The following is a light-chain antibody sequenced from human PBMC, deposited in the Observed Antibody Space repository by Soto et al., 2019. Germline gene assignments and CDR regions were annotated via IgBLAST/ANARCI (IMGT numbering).Light chain of an antibody. Sequence: DIQMTQSPSSLSASVGDRVTITCRASQSVSTYLNWYFQKSGGAPKLLIHGVSKLENGTPSRFHCSGPSTGFPLAIHPLPPGDFAVYFCQQTYIVPYTFGQGTKVEI. CDR2: GVS. CDR1: QSVSTY. CDR3: QQTYIVPYT. J-gene: IGKJ2*01. V-gene: IGKV1-39*01.